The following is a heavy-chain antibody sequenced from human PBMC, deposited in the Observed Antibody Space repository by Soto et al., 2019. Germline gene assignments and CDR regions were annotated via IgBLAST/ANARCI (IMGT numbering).Heavy chain of an antibody. CDR3: AKVGYESGGYYYHDAFHI. J-gene: IGHJ3*02. CDR2: ISGGGDSA. CDR1: GSTSSSDA. D-gene: IGHD3-22*01. V-gene: IGHV3-23*01. Sequence: EVQLLESGGGQVQAGGSLRLSCRASGSTSSSDAMTWVRQAPGKGLEWVSVISGGGDSAYYADSVQGRFAISRDNSKNTLFLQMSSLRAEDTAVYYCAKVGYESGGYYYHDAFHIWGQGTMVTVSS.